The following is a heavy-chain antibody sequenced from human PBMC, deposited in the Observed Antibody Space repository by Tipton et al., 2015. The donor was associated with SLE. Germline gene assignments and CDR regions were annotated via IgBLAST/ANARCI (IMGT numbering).Heavy chain of an antibody. CDR2: IKNDVSLT. CDR1: EVTFSSHW. V-gene: IGHV3-74*01. Sequence: SLRLSCAASEVTFSSHWIHWVRQVPGKGLVWVSRIKNDVSLTSYADFVKGRFTISRDSAKNSLFLEMNSLRSDDTAFYYCAKGGSGWFTGNWYLDLWGRGTLVTVSS. D-gene: IGHD6-19*01. J-gene: IGHJ2*01. CDR3: AKGGSGWFTGNWYLDL.